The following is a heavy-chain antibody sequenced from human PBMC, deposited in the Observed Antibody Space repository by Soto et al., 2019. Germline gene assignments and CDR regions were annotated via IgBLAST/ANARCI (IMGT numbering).Heavy chain of an antibody. CDR3: ARGGVAYYYDHKGGMDV. J-gene: IGHJ6*02. V-gene: IGHV3-30-3*01. CDR2: ISYDGSNK. Sequence: QVQLVESGGGVVQPGRSLRLSCAASGFTFSSYAMHWVGQAPGKGLEWVAVISYDGSNKYYADSVKGRFTISRDNSKNTLYLQMNSLSAEDTAVYYCARGGVAYYYDHKGGMDVWGQGTTVTVSS. CDR1: GFTFSSYA. D-gene: IGHD3-22*01.